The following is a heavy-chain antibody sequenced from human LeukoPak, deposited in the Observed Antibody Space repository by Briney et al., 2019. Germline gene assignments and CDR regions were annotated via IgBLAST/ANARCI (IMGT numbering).Heavy chain of an antibody. J-gene: IGHJ5*02. CDR2: IKSKTDGGTT. CDR1: GFAFDDYG. V-gene: IGHV3-15*01. CDR3: ITEWYDP. Sequence: GGSLRLSCAASGFAFDDYGMNWVRQAPGKGLEWIGRIKSKTDGGTTDYAAPVKGRFTILRDDSKNTLYLQMNSLKTEDTALYYCITEWYDPWGQGTLVTVSS.